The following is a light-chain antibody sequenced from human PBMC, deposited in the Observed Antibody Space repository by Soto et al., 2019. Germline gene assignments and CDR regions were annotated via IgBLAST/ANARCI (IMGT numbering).Light chain of an antibody. CDR2: DAS. V-gene: IGKV3-11*01. Sequence: EIVLTQSPATLSLSPGEKATLSCRASQSVSNYLAWYQQKPGQAPRLLIYDASTRATGIPARFSGSGSGTDFTLTISSLEPEDFAVYYCQQYNIWPLITFGQGTRLEIK. CDR1: QSVSNY. CDR3: QQYNIWPLIT. J-gene: IGKJ5*01.